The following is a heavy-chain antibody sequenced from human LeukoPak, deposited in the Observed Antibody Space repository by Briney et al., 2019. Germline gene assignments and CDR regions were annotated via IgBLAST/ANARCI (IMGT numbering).Heavy chain of an antibody. CDR1: GFTFSSYS. J-gene: IGHJ4*02. D-gene: IGHD1-26*01. Sequence: GGSLRLSCAASGFTFSSYSMNWVRQAPGKGLEWVANIKQDGSEKYYVDSVKGRFTISRDNAKNSLYLQMNSLRAEDTAVYYCAREKSYPDYWGQGTLVTVSS. CDR2: IKQDGSEK. CDR3: AREKSYPDY. V-gene: IGHV3-7*01.